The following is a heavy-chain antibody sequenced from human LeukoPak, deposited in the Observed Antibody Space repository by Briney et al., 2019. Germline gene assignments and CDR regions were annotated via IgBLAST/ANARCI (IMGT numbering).Heavy chain of an antibody. Sequence: GASVTVSCKASGYTFTSYAMNWVRQAPGQGGEGMGWINPNTGNPTYAQGFTGRFVFSLDTSVSTTYLQISSLKAEDTAVYYCGRAYQPLGGLSFPDQWGQGTLVTVSS. CDR2: INPNTGNP. D-gene: IGHD3-16*02. CDR3: GRAYQPLGGLSFPDQ. V-gene: IGHV7-4-1*02. CDR1: GYTFTSYA. J-gene: IGHJ5*02.